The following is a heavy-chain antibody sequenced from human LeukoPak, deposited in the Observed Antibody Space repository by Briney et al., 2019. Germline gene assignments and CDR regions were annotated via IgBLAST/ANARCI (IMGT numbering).Heavy chain of an antibody. CDR1: GDSISNYY. CDR3: ARDYTRVHGYSYGYGY. CDR2: IYTSGST. J-gene: IGHJ4*02. Sequence: SETLSLTCAVSGDSISNYYWSWIRQPPGKGLEWIGYIYTSGSTNYNPSLKSRVTISVDTSKNQFSLRLTSVTAADTAVYYCARDYTRVHGYSYGYGYWGQGTLVTVSS. V-gene: IGHV4-4*09. D-gene: IGHD5-18*01.